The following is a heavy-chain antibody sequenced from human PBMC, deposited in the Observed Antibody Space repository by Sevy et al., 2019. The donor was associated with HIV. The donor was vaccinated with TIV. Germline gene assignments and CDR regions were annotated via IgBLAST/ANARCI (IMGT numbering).Heavy chain of an antibody. CDR2: IKQDGSEK. CDR1: GFTFSSYW. Sequence: GGSLRLSCAASGFTFSSYWMSWVRQAPGKGLEWVANIKQDGSEKYYVDSVKGRFTISRDNAKNSLYLQMNSLRAEDTAMYYCAREWGGGYDFWSGYYTAFDFWGQGTMVTVSS. V-gene: IGHV3-7*03. CDR3: AREWGGGYDFWSGYYTAFDF. D-gene: IGHD3-3*01. J-gene: IGHJ3*01.